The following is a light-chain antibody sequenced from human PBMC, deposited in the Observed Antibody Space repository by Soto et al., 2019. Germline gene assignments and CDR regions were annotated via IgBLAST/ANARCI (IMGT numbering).Light chain of an antibody. J-gene: IGKJ4*01. V-gene: IGKV1-5*03. CDR1: QSISYW. CDR2: QAF. Sequence: EIQMTQSPSTLSASVGDIVTITCRATQSISYWLAWYQQTQGKAPTVLSYQAFILSSGVPARFSGSGSATEFTLTISSLQPDEFATYYCQQYSAYSITFGGGTKGEIK. CDR3: QQYSAYSIT.